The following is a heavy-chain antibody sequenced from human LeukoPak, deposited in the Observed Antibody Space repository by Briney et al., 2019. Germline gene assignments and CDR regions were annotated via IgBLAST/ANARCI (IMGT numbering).Heavy chain of an antibody. J-gene: IGHJ6*03. CDR3: ALGYCSSTSCYTGGYYYCYYMDV. Sequence: ASVKVSCTASGYTFTSYGISWVRQAPGQGLEWMGWISAYNGNTNYAQKLQGRVTMTTDTSTSTAYMELRSLRSDDTAVYYCALGYCSSTSCYTGGYYYCYYMDVWGKGTTVTVSS. D-gene: IGHD2-2*02. CDR2: ISAYNGNT. CDR1: GYTFTSYG. V-gene: IGHV1-18*01.